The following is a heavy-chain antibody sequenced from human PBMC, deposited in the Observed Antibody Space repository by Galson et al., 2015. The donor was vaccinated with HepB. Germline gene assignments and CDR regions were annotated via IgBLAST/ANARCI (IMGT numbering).Heavy chain of an antibody. CDR1: GFTFSSYA. V-gene: IGHV3-64D*06. J-gene: IGHJ4*02. D-gene: IGHD3-22*01. CDR3: VKDNLESVTMIVVGLD. Sequence: SLRLSCAASGFTFSSYAMHWVRQAPGKGLEYVSAISSNGGSTYYADSVKGGFTISRDNSKNTLYLQMSSLRAEDTAVYYCVKDNLESVTMIVVGLDWGQGTLVTVSS. CDR2: ISSNGGST.